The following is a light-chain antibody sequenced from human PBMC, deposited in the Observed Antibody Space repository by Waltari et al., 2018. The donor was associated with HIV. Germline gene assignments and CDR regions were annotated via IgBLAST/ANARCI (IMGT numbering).Light chain of an antibody. CDR3: LQGYSSMLT. CDR2: GAT. J-gene: IGKJ3*01. CDR1: ENINTF. V-gene: IGKV1-39*01. Sequence: DIQVTQSPSSLSASVGDRVTIICRTRENINTFLNWFQQKPGNIPRLMYDGATRVEGGVASRFSGAGSGEEISISSSGLQAEDFANYYYLQGYSSMLTFGPGTKVEVK.